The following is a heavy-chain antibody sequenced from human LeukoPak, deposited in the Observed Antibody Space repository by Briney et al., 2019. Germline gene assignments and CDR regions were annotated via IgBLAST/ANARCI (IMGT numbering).Heavy chain of an antibody. CDR2: INPNSGGT. CDR1: GYTSTGYY. CDR3: ARLDSTSPHELDY. V-gene: IGHV1-2*02. Sequence: ASVKVSGKASGYTSTGYYMHWVRQAPGQGLEWMGWINPNSGGTNYAQKFQGRVTMTRDTSISTAYMELSRLRSDDTAVYYCARLDSTSPHELDYWGQGTLVTVSS. J-gene: IGHJ4*02. D-gene: IGHD6-6*01.